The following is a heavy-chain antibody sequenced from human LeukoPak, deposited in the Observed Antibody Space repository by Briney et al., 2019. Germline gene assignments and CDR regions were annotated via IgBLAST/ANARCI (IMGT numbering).Heavy chain of an antibody. D-gene: IGHD2-15*01. CDR2: ISSSGSTI. Sequence: PGGFLRLSCAASGFTFSSYEMNWVRQAPGKGLEWVSYISSSGSTIYYADSVKGRFTISRDNAKNSLYLQMNSLRAEDTAVYYCARDRRYCSGGSCYNYYYGMDVWGKGTTVTVSS. CDR3: ARDRRYCSGGSCYNYYYGMDV. CDR1: GFTFSSYE. J-gene: IGHJ6*04. V-gene: IGHV3-48*03.